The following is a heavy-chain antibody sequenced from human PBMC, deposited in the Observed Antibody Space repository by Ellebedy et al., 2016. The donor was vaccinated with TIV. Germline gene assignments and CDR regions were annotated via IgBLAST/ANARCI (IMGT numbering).Heavy chain of an antibody. CDR2: ISWNSGSI. CDR3: AKDDAFDI. J-gene: IGHJ3*02. Sequence: SLKISXAASGFIFDDYAMHWVRQAPGKGLEWVSGISWNSGSIGYADSVKGRFTISRDNAKNSLYLQMNSLRAEDTALYYCAKDDAFDIWGQGTMVTVSS. V-gene: IGHV3-9*01. CDR1: GFIFDDYA.